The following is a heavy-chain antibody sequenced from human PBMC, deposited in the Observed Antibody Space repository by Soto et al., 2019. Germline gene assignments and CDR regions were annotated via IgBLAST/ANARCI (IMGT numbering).Heavy chain of an antibody. D-gene: IGHD1-26*01. V-gene: IGHV5-51*01. CDR2: IYPGDSDT. CDR1: GYTFSNYW. J-gene: IGHJ3*02. Sequence: GESLKISCKGSGYTFSNYWIVWVRQMPGKGLEWMGIIYPGDSDTTYSPSFQGQVTISADKSVTTAYLQWRSLKASDTAMYYCARRPRSGSYPDAFDIWGQGTMVTVSS. CDR3: ARRPRSGSYPDAFDI.